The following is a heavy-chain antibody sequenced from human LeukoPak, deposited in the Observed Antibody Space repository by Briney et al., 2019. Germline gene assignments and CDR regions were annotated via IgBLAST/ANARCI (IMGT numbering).Heavy chain of an antibody. Sequence: GGSLRLSCAASGFTVSSNYMSWVRQAPGKGLEWVSVIYSGGSTYYADFVKGRFTISRDNSKNTLYLQMNSLRAEDTAVYYCARATYDFWSGPNFDYWGQGTLVTVSS. D-gene: IGHD3-3*01. CDR2: IYSGGST. J-gene: IGHJ4*02. CDR1: GFTVSSNY. CDR3: ARATYDFWSGPNFDY. V-gene: IGHV3-53*01.